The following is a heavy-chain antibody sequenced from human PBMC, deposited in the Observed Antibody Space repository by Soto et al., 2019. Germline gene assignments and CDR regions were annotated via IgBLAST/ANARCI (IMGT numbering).Heavy chain of an antibody. CDR2: INPNVGGT. CDR1: GYTFSDYY. CDR3: ARGGREVPRIPYDT. Sequence: QVQLVQSGAEVKKPGASVYVSCKASGYTFSDYYVHWVRQAPGQGLEWMGWINPNVGGTNYARKFQGRVTMTRDTSISTVYMKLTRLSPDAAAIYYYARGGREVPRIPYDTWGQGTRVTVSS. D-gene: IGHD3-16*01. V-gene: IGHV1-2*02. J-gene: IGHJ5*02.